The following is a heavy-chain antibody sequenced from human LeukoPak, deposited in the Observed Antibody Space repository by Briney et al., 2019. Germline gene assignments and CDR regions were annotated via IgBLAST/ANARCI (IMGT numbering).Heavy chain of an antibody. D-gene: IGHD6-13*01. CDR2: INWNGDST. V-gene: IGHV3-20*04. Sequence: PGGSLRLSCAASGVTFEADGMSWVRQAPGKGLEWVSGINWNGDSTGYADSVKGRFTISRDNAKNALYLQMNSLRAEDTALYYCASAAAYYYYQYMDVWGKGTTVIVSS. CDR1: GVTFEADG. CDR3: ASAAAYYYYQYMDV. J-gene: IGHJ6*03.